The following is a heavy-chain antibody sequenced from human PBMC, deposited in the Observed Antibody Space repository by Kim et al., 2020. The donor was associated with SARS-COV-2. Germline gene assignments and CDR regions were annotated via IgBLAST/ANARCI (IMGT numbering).Heavy chain of an antibody. J-gene: IGHJ4*02. Sequence: GRFTISRDNSKNTLYLQMNSLRAEDKAVYYCAKDVGDDILTGYYRAPFDYWGQGTLVTVSS. D-gene: IGHD3-9*01. V-gene: IGHV3-23*01. CDR3: AKDVGDDILTGYYRAPFDY.